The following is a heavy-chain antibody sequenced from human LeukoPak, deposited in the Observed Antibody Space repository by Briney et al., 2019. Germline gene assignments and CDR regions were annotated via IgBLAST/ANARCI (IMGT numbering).Heavy chain of an antibody. J-gene: IGHJ3*02. CDR3: ARDEEWLLMDDAFDI. Sequence: ASVKVSCKASGYTFTSYGISWVRQAPGQGLEWMGWISAYNGNTNYAQKLQGRVTMTRDTSISTAYMELSRLRSDDTAVYYCARDEEWLLMDDAFDIWGQGKMVTVSS. V-gene: IGHV1-18*01. D-gene: IGHD3-3*01. CDR1: GYTFTSYG. CDR2: ISAYNGNT.